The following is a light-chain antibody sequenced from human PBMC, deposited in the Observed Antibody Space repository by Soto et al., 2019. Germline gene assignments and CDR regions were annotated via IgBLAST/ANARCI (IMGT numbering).Light chain of an antibody. J-gene: IGKJ1*01. V-gene: IGKV3-11*01. Sequence: IVLTQSPVTLALSPGERAVLSCRASQSVSTSLAWYQHKPGQAPRLFIYDASKRAPGIPARFSGSGSGTVFTRTISGRVLEDFAVYYCQVRDVWPSFGQGTKVEI. CDR1: QSVSTS. CDR2: DAS. CDR3: QVRDVWPS.